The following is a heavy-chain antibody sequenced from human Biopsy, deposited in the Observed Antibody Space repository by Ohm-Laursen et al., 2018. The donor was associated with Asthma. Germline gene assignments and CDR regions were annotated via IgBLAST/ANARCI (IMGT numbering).Heavy chain of an antibody. Sequence: SVKVSCKASGGTFSTFGISWVRQAPGQGLEWMGRIIPFYGTATYAQNFQGRLTLTADESTSTAYMEVTSLRSEDTAIYYCARCQVGYSSGWSLLLKKIYYSGMDVWGQGAAVTASS. CDR1: GGTFSTFG. CDR3: ARCQVGYSSGWSLLLKKIYYSGMDV. D-gene: IGHD6-19*01. CDR2: IIPFYGTA. J-gene: IGHJ6*02. V-gene: IGHV1-69*13.